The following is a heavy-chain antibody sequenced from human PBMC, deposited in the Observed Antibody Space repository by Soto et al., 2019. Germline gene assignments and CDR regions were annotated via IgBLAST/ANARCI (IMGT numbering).Heavy chain of an antibody. V-gene: IGHV1-46*01. Sequence: QVQLVQSGAEVKKPGASVKVSCKASGYTFTSYYMHWVRQAPGQGLEWMGIINPSGGSTSYAQKFQGRVTMTRDTSTSTVYMELSSLRSEDTAVYYCARDLHKATVTTRRHNWFDPWGQGTLVTVSS. CDR3: ARDLHKATVTTRRHNWFDP. J-gene: IGHJ5*02. CDR1: GYTFTSYY. CDR2: INPSGGST. D-gene: IGHD4-17*01.